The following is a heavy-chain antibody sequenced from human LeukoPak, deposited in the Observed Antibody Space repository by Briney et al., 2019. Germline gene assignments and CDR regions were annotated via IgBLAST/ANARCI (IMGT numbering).Heavy chain of an antibody. D-gene: IGHD1-26*01. CDR2: IWNDASRR. Sequence: QTGGSLRLSXAASGFTFGSSIMHWVRQAPGKGLEWVAGIWNDASRRYYADSVEGRFSISRDNSKNTLDLQMNSLRAEDTAVYYCAKDKWEASGSYYHYFDYWGQGILVTVSS. V-gene: IGHV3-33*06. CDR3: AKDKWEASGSYYHYFDY. CDR1: GFTFGSSI. J-gene: IGHJ4*02.